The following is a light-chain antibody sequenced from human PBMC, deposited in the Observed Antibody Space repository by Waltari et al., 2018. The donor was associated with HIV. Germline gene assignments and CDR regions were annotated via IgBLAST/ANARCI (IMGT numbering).Light chain of an antibody. V-gene: IGKV3-11*01. J-gene: IGKJ4*01. CDR2: DTS. CDR1: QSVDDY. CDR3: QQRSNWPPT. Sequence: ENLLTQSPPTLSLSPGERAKLSCRASQSVDDYLAWYQQKPGQAPRLLIYDTSHSVTGIPARFSGSGSGTDFTLTISSLEPEDFAVYYCQQRSNWPPTFGGGTKVEI.